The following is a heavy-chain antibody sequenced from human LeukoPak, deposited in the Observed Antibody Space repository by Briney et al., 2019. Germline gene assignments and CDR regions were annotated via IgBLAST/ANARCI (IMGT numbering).Heavy chain of an antibody. CDR3: ARDMQAVAGQPQENDAFDI. D-gene: IGHD6-19*01. CDR2: INHSGST. V-gene: IGHV4-34*01. J-gene: IGHJ3*02. CDR1: GFTFRDYY. Sequence: PGGSLRLSCAASGFTFRDYYMSWIRQAPGKGLEWIGEINHSGSTNYNPSLKSRVTISVDTSKNQFSLKLSSVTAADTAVYYCARDMQAVAGQPQENDAFDIWGQGTMVTVSS.